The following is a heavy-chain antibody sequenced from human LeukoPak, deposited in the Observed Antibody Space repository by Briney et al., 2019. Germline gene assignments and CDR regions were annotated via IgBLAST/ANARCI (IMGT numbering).Heavy chain of an antibody. D-gene: IGHD3-10*01. V-gene: IGHV4-38-2*02. Sequence: PSETLSLTCTVSGYSISSNYYWGWIRQPPGKGLEWIGSIYHSGSTYYNPSLKSRVTISVDTSKNQFSLKLSSVTAADTAVYYCARALRRYYYWDAFDIWGQGTMVTVSS. J-gene: IGHJ3*02. CDR3: ARALRRYYYWDAFDI. CDR2: IYHSGST. CDR1: GYSISSNYY.